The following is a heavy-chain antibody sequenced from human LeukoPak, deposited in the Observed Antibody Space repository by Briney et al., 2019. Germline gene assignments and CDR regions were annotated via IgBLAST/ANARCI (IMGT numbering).Heavy chain of an antibody. D-gene: IGHD3-22*01. CDR3: QSSPSYDSSGYYDFDY. J-gene: IGHJ4*02. Sequence: GRSLRLSCTASGLTFGDYVMNWVRQAPGKGLAWVGFIGSKAYGGTTQYAASVKGRFTISRDDSKSTAHLQMNSLKTEDTAVYYCQSSPSYDSSGYYDFDYWGQGTLVTVSS. V-gene: IGHV3-49*04. CDR2: IGSKAYGGTT. CDR1: GLTFGDYV.